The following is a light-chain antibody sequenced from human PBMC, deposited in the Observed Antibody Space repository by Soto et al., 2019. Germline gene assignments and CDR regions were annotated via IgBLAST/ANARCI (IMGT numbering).Light chain of an antibody. V-gene: IGLV6-57*02. J-gene: IGLJ3*02. CDR2: EDN. Sequence: NFMLTQPHSVSESPGKTVTISCTGSSGCIASNYVQWFQQRPGSAPTTVIYEDNKRPSGVPDRFSGSIDSSSNSASLTFSGLKTEDEADYYCQSYGDNNQVFGGGTKLTVL. CDR1: SGCIASNY. CDR3: QSYGDNNQV.